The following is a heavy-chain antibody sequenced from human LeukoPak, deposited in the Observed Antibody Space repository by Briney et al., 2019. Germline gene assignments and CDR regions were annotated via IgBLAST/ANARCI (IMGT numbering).Heavy chain of an antibody. V-gene: IGHV1-69*05. CDR2: IIPILGTA. CDR3: ASLAVAGTSAFDI. Sequence: SVKVSCKASGGSFSSYAISWVRQAPGQGLEWMGRIIPILGTANYAQKFQGRVTITTDESTSTAYMELSSLGSEDTAVYYCASLAVAGTSAFDIWGQGTMVTVSS. J-gene: IGHJ3*02. CDR1: GGSFSSYA. D-gene: IGHD6-19*01.